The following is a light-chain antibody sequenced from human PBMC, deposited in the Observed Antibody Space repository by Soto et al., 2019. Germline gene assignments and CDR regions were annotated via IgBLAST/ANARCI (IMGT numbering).Light chain of an antibody. CDR3: QQYGSSPGT. Sequence: PGERATLSCRASQSVSSSYLAWYQQKPGQAPRLLIYGASSRATGIPDRFSGSGSGTDFTLTTSRLEPEDFAVYYCQQYGSSPGTFGQGTKVEIK. CDR1: QSVSSSY. V-gene: IGKV3-20*01. J-gene: IGKJ1*01. CDR2: GAS.